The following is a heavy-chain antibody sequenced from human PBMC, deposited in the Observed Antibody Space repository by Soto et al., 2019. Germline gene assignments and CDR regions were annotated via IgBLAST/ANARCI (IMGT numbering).Heavy chain of an antibody. V-gene: IGHV5-51*01. Sequence: PGESLKISCKGSGYSFTNHWISWVRQMPGKGLELMGIFYPGDSDARYSPSFQGQVTFSADKSINTAYLQWTSLEASDTAMYYCAGHETDRTTGYYLYWGQGTLVTVSS. CDR2: FYPGDSDA. J-gene: IGHJ4*02. CDR3: AGHETDRTTGYYLY. D-gene: IGHD3-22*01. CDR1: GYSFTNHW.